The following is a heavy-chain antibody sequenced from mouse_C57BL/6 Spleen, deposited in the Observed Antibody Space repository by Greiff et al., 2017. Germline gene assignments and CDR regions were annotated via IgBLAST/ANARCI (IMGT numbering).Heavy chain of an antibody. CDR1: GFSLTSYG. CDR3: ASASNWDGFAY. Sequence: QVQLQQSGPGLVAPSQSLSITCTVSGFSLTSYGVDWVRQPPGKGLEWLGVIWGVGSTNYNSALKSRLSISKDNSKSQVFLKMNSLQTDDTAMYYCASASNWDGFAYWGQGTLVTVSA. CDR2: IWGVGST. D-gene: IGHD4-1*02. J-gene: IGHJ3*01. V-gene: IGHV2-6*01.